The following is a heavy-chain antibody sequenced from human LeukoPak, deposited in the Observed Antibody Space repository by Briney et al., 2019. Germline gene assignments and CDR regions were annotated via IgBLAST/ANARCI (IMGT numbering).Heavy chain of an antibody. CDR3: ARDLWRYDFWSGYYPNWFDP. CDR2: ISAYNGNT. D-gene: IGHD3-3*01. V-gene: IGHV1-18*01. CDR1: GYTFTSYG. J-gene: IGHJ5*02. Sequence: ASVKVSCKASGYTFTSYGISWVRQAPGQGLEWMGWISAYNGNTNYAQKVQGRVTMTTDTSTSTAYMELRSLRSDDTAVYYCARDLWRYDFWSGYYPNWFDPWGQGTLVTVSS.